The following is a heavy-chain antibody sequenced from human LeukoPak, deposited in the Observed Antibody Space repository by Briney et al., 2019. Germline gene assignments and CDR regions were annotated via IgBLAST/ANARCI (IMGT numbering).Heavy chain of an antibody. Sequence: PGGSLRLSCAASGSTFSSYAMHWVRQAPGKGLEWVAVISYDGSNKYYADSVKGRFTISRDNSKNTLYLLMTSLRAEDTALYYCAKEGGLQSLPYTWFDPWGQGTLVTVST. CDR2: ISYDGSNK. CDR1: GSTFSSYA. CDR3: AKEGGLQSLPYTWFDP. D-gene: IGHD5-24*01. V-gene: IGHV3-30*04. J-gene: IGHJ5*02.